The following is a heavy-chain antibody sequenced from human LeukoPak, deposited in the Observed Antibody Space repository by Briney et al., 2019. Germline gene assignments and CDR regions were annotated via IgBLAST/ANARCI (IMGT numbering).Heavy chain of an antibody. J-gene: IGHJ3*02. CDR1: GFTFSGYA. CDR2: ISGSGDRT. D-gene: IGHD5-18*01. V-gene: IGHV3-23*01. Sequence: GGSLRLSCAASGFTFSGYAMTWVRQAPGKGLKWVSLISGSGDRTHYADSVKGRFTISRDNSKNTLYLLMNTLRADDTAVYYCAKDSLGGYTYGWGIFDIWGQGTLVTVSS. CDR3: AKDSLGGYTYGWGIFDI.